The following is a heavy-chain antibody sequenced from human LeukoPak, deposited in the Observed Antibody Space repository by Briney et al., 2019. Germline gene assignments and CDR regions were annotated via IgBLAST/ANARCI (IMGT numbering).Heavy chain of an antibody. CDR1: GFTFSSYA. CDR3: AKSPTVDAAFDI. J-gene: IGHJ3*02. V-gene: IGHV3-23*01. Sequence: GGSLRLSCAASGFTFSSYAMNWVRQAPGKGLEWVSGIGYTGDSTFYADSVKGRFTVSRDSSKNTLFLHMNSLRAEDAALYYCAKSPTVDAAFDIWGQGTMVTVSS. CDR2: IGYTGDST. D-gene: IGHD4-23*01.